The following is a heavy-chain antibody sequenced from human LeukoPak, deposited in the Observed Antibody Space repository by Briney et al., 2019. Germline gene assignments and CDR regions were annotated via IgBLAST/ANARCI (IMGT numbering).Heavy chain of an antibody. J-gene: IGHJ6*03. CDR2: MNPNSGNT. V-gene: IGHV1-8*03. CDR1: GYTFTSYD. CDR3: ARNPIVVVRAANPYYYYYMDV. D-gene: IGHD2-2*01. Sequence: ASVKVSCKASGYTFTSYDINWVRQATGQGLEWMGWMNPNSGNTGYAQKFQGRVTIARNTSISTAYMELSSLRSEDTAVYYCARNPIVVVRAANPYYYYYMDVWGKGTTVTVSS.